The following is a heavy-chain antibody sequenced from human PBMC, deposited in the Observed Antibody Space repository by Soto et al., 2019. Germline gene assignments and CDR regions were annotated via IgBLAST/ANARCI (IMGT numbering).Heavy chain of an antibody. CDR2: ISHSGRT. J-gene: IGHJ4*02. Sequence: SEPLSLTCAVSGYSITNGYYWGWVRQPPGKGLEWVGSISHSGRTYYNSPLKSRVTISIDTSNNQFSLRLNSVTAADTAVYYCTRDFESRSSYWGQGILVTVSS. CDR3: TRDFESRSSY. CDR1: GYSITNGYY. V-gene: IGHV4-38-2*02. D-gene: IGHD3-9*01.